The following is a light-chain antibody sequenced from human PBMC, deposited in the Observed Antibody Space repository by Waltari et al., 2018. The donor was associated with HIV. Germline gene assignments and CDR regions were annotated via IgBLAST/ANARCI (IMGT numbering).Light chain of an antibody. CDR1: SSDIGGHNY. Sequence: QSALTQPPSASGSPGQSVTMSCPGTSSDIGGHNYVSWYQQHPGKAPKLIMTEVTKRPSGVPYRFSGSKSGNTASLTVSGLQAEDEAHYYCSSYAPTNKFYVLFGGGTTLTVL. J-gene: IGLJ2*01. V-gene: IGLV2-8*01. CDR3: SSYAPTNKFYVL. CDR2: EVT.